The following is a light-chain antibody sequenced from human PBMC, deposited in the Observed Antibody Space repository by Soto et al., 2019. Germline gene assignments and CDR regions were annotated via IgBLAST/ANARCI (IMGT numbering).Light chain of an antibody. CDR1: SSNIGTTY. CDR2: ENN. CDR3: GAWDDSVSAYV. J-gene: IGLJ1*01. Sequence: QSVLTQPPSVSAALGQRVTISCSGSSSNIGTTYVSWYQQLPGTVPKLLMYENNKRPSGIPDRFSGSKSATSATLDITGLQTGDEADYYCGAWDDSVSAYVFGTGTKLTVL. V-gene: IGLV1-51*02.